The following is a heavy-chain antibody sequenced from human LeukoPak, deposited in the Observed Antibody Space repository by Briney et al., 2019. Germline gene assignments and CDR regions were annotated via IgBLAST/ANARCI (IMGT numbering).Heavy chain of an antibody. Sequence: PSETLSLTCSVSGGSIRSYYWSWIRQPPGKGLEWIGYIYTSGTTYYNPSLKSRVTISLDTSKNQFSLTLSSVAAADTAVYYCARLVGGSYLYFDYWGQGTLVTVSS. V-gene: IGHV4-4*09. J-gene: IGHJ4*02. CDR3: ARLVGGSYLYFDY. D-gene: IGHD1-26*01. CDR1: GGSIRSYY. CDR2: IYTSGTT.